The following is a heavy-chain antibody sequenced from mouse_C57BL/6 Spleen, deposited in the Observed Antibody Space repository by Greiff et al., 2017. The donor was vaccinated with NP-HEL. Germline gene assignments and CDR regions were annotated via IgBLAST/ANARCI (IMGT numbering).Heavy chain of an antibody. Sequence: VQLQQSGAELVRPGASVKLSCTASGFNIKDYYMHWVKQRPEQGLEWIVRIDPEDGDTEYAPKFQGKATMTADTSSNTAYLQLSSLTSEDTAVYYCTTDYGSSYVYFDYWGQGTTLTVSS. V-gene: IGHV14-1*01. CDR1: GFNIKDYY. CDR3: TTDYGSSYVYFDY. D-gene: IGHD1-1*01. CDR2: IDPEDGDT. J-gene: IGHJ2*01.